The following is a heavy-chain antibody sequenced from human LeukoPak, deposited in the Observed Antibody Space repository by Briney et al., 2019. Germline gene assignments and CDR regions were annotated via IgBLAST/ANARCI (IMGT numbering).Heavy chain of an antibody. V-gene: IGHV3-11*04. CDR3: ARGLTVTNWFDP. CDR2: ISSSGSTI. CDR1: GFTFSDYY. Sequence: GGSLRLSCAASGFTFSDYYMSRIRQAPGKGLEWVSYISSSGSTIYYADSVKGRFTISRDNSKNTLYLQMNSLRAEDTAVYYCARGLTVTNWFDPWGQGTLVTVSS. J-gene: IGHJ5*02. D-gene: IGHD4-17*01.